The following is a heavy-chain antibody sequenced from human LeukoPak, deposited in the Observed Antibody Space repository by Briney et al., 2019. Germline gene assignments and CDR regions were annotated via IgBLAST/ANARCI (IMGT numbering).Heavy chain of an antibody. CDR3: ARAYDSSGYYYYYYFDY. CDR2: ISYSGTT. D-gene: IGHD3-22*01. CDR1: GGSISSGTYY. J-gene: IGHJ4*02. Sequence: SETLSLTCTVSGGSISSGTYYWSWIRPHPGKGLEWIRYISYSGTTYYNPSLKSRVTISVDTSKNQFSLKLSSVTAADTAVYYCARAYDSSGYYYYYYFDYWGQGILVTVSS. V-gene: IGHV4-31*03.